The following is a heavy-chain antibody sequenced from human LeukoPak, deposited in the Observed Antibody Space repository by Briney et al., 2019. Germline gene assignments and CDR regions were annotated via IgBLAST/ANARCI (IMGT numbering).Heavy chain of an antibody. J-gene: IGHJ6*02. CDR3: GRPRLDKLDGMDG. D-gene: IGHD2-2*03. CDR2: MNPNSGNT. CDR1: GCIFTSYD. V-gene: IGHV1-8*01. Sequence: ASVTVFCKASGCIFTSYDINWVRQASGQGLEWMGWMNPNSGNTGYEQKFQGRVTMTRNNYISTAYMELSSLRSEDTAVYYCGRPRLDKLDGMDGWGQGTTVTVSS.